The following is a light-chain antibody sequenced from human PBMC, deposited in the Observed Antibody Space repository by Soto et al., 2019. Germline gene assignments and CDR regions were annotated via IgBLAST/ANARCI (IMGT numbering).Light chain of an antibody. J-gene: IGKJ5*01. V-gene: IGKV1-12*01. CDR3: QQANSFPIT. CDR1: QGIANY. Sequence: DIQMTQSPSTLSASVGDRVAITRRASQGIANYLAWYQHKPGRAPKLLIFGASSLQSGVPSRFSGSGSGTDFTLTISSLQPEDFATYYCQQANSFPITFGQGTRLEI. CDR2: GAS.